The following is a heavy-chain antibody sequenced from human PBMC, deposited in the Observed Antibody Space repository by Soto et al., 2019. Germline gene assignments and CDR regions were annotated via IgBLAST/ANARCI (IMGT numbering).Heavy chain of an antibody. Sequence: TSETLSLTCAVYGGSFSGYYWNWIRQPPGKGLEWIGEINHSGSTNYNPSLKSRVTISLDTSKNQFSLKLSSMTAADTAVYYCARRARMGKQLWLPFDYWAQGTLVTVSS. J-gene: IGHJ4*02. CDR1: GGSFSGYY. V-gene: IGHV4-34*01. D-gene: IGHD5-18*01. CDR2: INHSGST. CDR3: ARRARMGKQLWLPFDY.